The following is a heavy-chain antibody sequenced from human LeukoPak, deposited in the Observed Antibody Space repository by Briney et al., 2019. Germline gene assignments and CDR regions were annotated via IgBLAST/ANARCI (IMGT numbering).Heavy chain of an antibody. V-gene: IGHV4-4*07. CDR3: ARDGIRQQLVHTP. CDR2: IYTSGST. Sequence: SEILSLTCTVSGGSISSYYWSWIRQPAGKGLEWIGRIYTSGSTNYNPSLKSRVTISVDKSKNQFSLKLSSVTAADTAVYYCARDGIRQQLVHTPWGQGTLVTVSS. D-gene: IGHD6-6*01. CDR1: GGSISSYY. J-gene: IGHJ5*02.